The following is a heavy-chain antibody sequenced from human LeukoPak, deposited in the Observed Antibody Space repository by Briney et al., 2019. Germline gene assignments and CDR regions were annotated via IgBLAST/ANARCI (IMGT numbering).Heavy chain of an antibody. V-gene: IGHV3-23*01. D-gene: IGHD1-1*01. J-gene: IGHJ4*02. CDR1: GFTFSSYA. CDR3: AKASCVSNADAVL. Sequence: GGSLTLSCAASGFTFSSYAMSWVREAPARGLEWVSSLRGNGDTFYADSVKGRFTLSRDDSRNTVYLQLNNLRVEDTAVYYCAKASCVSNADAVLWGQGTVVTVSS. CDR2: LRGNGDT.